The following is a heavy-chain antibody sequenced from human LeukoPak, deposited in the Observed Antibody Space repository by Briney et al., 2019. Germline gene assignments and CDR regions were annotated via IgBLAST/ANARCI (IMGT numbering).Heavy chain of an antibody. CDR3: AKTNTVEGAFDI. D-gene: IGHD2-21*01. Sequence: GGSLRLSCAASGFTVSSNYMSWVRQTPGKGLEWVSSISSSSSYIYYADSVKGRFTISRDNAKNPLYLQMNSLRAEDTAVYYCAKTNTVEGAFDIWGQGTMVTVSS. V-gene: IGHV3-21*01. J-gene: IGHJ3*02. CDR2: ISSSSSYI. CDR1: GFTVSSNY.